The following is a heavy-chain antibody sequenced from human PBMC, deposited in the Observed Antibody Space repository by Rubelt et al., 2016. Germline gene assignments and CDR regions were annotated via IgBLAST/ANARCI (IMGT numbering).Heavy chain of an antibody. CDR2: IAYDGSNK. D-gene: IGHD3-10*01. V-gene: IGHV3-30*02. CDR3: AKDPSRGVWFGNWGYYYGMDV. Sequence: QAPGKGLEWVTFIAYDGSNKYYADSVKGRFTISRDNSKNTLYLQMNSLRAEDTAVYYCAKDPSRGVWFGNWGYYYGMDVWGQGTTVTVSS. J-gene: IGHJ6*02.